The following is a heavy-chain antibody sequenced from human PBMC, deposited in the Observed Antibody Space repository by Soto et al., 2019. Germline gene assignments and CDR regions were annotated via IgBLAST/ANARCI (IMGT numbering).Heavy chain of an antibody. Sequence: EVQLVESGGGFVQPGRSLRLSCAASGFTFDDYAMHLVRQAPGKGLEWVSGISWNSGSKAYADSVKGRFTISRDNAKNSLYLQTNSLRADDTALYYCAKGVVGVPAQIEYWGQGTLVTVSS. V-gene: IGHV3-9*01. CDR2: ISWNSGSK. CDR1: GFTFDDYA. D-gene: IGHD3-16*01. J-gene: IGHJ4*02. CDR3: AKGVVGVPAQIEY.